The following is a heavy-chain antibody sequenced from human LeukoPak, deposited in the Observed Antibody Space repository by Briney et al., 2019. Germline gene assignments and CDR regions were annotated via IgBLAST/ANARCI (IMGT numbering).Heavy chain of an antibody. V-gene: IGHV4-4*07. CDR2: IYTSGST. CDR1: GGSFSGYY. Sequence: SETLSLTCAVYGGSFSGYYWSWIRQPPGKGLEWIGRIYTSGSTNYNPSLRSRVTMSVDTSKNQFSLKLTSVTAADTAVYYCARDRVDSSGYYYYYGMDVWGQGTTVTVSS. J-gene: IGHJ6*02. CDR3: ARDRVDSSGYYYYYGMDV. D-gene: IGHD6-19*01.